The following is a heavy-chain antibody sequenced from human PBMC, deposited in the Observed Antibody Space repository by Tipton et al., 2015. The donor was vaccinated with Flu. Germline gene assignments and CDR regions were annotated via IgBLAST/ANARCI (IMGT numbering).Heavy chain of an antibody. CDR2: IYTSGST. Sequence: TLSLTCTVSGGSISSGSYYWSWIRQPAGKGLEWIGRIYTSGSTNYNPSLKSRVTISVDTSKNQFSLKLSSATAADTAVYYCARGGQWLDEYFQHWGQGTLVTVSS. V-gene: IGHV4-61*02. D-gene: IGHD6-19*01. J-gene: IGHJ1*01. CDR1: GGSISSGSYY. CDR3: ARGGQWLDEYFQH.